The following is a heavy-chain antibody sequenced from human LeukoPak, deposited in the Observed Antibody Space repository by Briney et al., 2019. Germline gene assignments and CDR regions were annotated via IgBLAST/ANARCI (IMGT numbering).Heavy chain of an antibody. D-gene: IGHD3-22*01. CDR3: ARDYYDSSGYYPYYFDY. CDR1: GGTFSSYA. V-gene: IGHV1-69*05. Sequence: ASVKVSCKASGGTFSSYAISWVRQAPGQGLEWMGRIIPIFGTANYAQKFQGRVTITTDESTSTAYMELSSLRSEDTAVYYCARDYYDSSGYYPYYFDYWGQGTLVTVHS. J-gene: IGHJ4*02. CDR2: IIPIFGTA.